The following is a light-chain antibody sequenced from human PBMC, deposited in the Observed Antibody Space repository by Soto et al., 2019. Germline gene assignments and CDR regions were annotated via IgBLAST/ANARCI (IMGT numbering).Light chain of an antibody. J-gene: IGLJ7*01. CDR2: DTS. CDR3: LLSYNDGPLYAV. Sequence: QAVVTQEPSLTVSPGGTVTVTCGSSTGAVTSGHYPYWFQQKPGQAPRSLIYDTSNRHSWTPARFSGSLLGGKAALTLSGAQPEDEAEYYCLLSYNDGPLYAVFGGGTPLTV. CDR1: TGAVTSGHY. V-gene: IGLV7-46*01.